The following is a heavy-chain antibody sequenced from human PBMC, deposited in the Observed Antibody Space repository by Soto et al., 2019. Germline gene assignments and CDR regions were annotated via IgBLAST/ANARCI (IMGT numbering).Heavy chain of an antibody. Sequence: SVKVSCKASGYTFTSYAMHWVRQAPGQRLEWMGWINAGNGNTKYSQKFQGRVTITRDTSASTAYMELSSLRSEDTAVYYCARTSGGWYGIDYWGQGTLVTVSS. CDR2: INAGNGNT. J-gene: IGHJ4*02. CDR1: GYTFTSYA. D-gene: IGHD6-19*01. CDR3: ARTSGGWYGIDY. V-gene: IGHV1-3*01.